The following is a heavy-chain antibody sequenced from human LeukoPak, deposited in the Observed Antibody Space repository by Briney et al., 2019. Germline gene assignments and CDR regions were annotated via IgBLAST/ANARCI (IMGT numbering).Heavy chain of an antibody. J-gene: IGHJ4*02. Sequence: GESLKSSCKGSGYRFTNSWIGWVRQMPGKGLEWMGIIYPGDSDTRYSPSFQGQVIISADKSISTTYLQWSSLKASDTAMYYCARLGGVGALSQFDHWGQGTLVTVSS. D-gene: IGHD1-26*01. CDR2: IYPGDSDT. CDR3: ARLGGVGALSQFDH. CDR1: GYRFTNSW. V-gene: IGHV5-51*01.